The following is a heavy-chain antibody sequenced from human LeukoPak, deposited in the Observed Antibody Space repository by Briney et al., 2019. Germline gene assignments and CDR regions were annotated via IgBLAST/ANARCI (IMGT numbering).Heavy chain of an antibody. D-gene: IGHD2-2*01. CDR2: IRYDGSNK. Sequence: GGSLRLSCAASGFTFTSYGMHWVRQAPGKGLEWVAFIRYDGSNKYYADSVKGRFTISRDNSKNTLYLQMNSLRAEDTAVYYCAKDLLGYCSSTSCYAFDIWGQGTMVTVSS. V-gene: IGHV3-30*02. CDR3: AKDLLGYCSSTSCYAFDI. J-gene: IGHJ3*02. CDR1: GFTFTSYG.